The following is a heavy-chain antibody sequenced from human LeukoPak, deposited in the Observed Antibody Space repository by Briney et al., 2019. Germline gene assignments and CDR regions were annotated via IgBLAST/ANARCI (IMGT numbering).Heavy chain of an antibody. CDR3: ARDTWEGSGSYWAD. V-gene: IGHV4-4*07. CDR1: GGSITRYY. J-gene: IGHJ4*02. D-gene: IGHD3-10*01. Sequence: SETLSLTCSVSGGSITRYYWSWIRRPAGRGREGIGRIYNSGITNYSPSLKRRVTMSVDTSKNQFSLKLTSVTAADTAVYYCARDTWEGSGSYWADWGQGTLVTVSS. CDR2: IYNSGIT.